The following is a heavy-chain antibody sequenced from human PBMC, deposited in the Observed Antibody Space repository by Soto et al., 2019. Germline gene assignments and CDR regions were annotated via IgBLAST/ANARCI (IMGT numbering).Heavy chain of an antibody. J-gene: IGHJ6*02. Sequence: GASVKVSCKASGGTFDNYAVSWVRQAPGQGLEWMGGIIPMFETVNYAQRFQGRLTIAADESTSTAYMELTSLTSADTAIYFCARGLRTGNYGMDVWGQGTTVTVYS. CDR3: ARGLRTGNYGMDV. CDR2: IIPMFETV. V-gene: IGHV1-69*13. CDR1: GGTFDNYA. D-gene: IGHD2-15*01.